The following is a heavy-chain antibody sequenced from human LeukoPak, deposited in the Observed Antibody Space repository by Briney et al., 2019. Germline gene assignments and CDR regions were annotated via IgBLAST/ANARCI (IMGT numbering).Heavy chain of an antibody. V-gene: IGHV3-66*01. CDR3: ARSDPVGASEGEDY. D-gene: IGHD1-26*01. CDR1: GFTVSSNY. Sequence: GGSLRLSCAASGFTVSSNYMSWVHQAPGQGLEWVSVIYSGGSTYYADSVKGRFTISRDNSKNTLYLQMNSLRAEDTAVYYCARSDPVGASEGEDYWGQGTLVTVSS. CDR2: IYSGGST. J-gene: IGHJ4*02.